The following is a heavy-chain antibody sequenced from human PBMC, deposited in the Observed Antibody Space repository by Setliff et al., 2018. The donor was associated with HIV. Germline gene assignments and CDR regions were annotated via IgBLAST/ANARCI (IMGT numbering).Heavy chain of an antibody. V-gene: IGHV3-48*02. CDR1: GFTFSSYS. J-gene: IGHJ4*02. D-gene: IGHD2-21*02. Sequence: GGSLRLSCAASGFTFSSYSMNWVRQAPGKGLEWVSYISSSGSTIYYADSVRGRFTVSRDNAKNSLFLQLNSLRDDETAVYFCARPQFPVTAYFEFWGQGTLVTVSS. CDR2: ISSSGSTI. CDR3: ARPQFPVTAYFEF.